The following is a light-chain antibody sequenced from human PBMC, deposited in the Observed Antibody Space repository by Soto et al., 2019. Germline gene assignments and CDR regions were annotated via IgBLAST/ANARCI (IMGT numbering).Light chain of an antibody. CDR2: GAS. Sequence: EIVMTPSPGTLSVSPGERLTLSCRASQRVSSSLVWYQQKPGHAPRLIIYGASTSAAGIPARFSGSGSWTEFTLTISILQSEDFAVYYCQQYDKWPRTFGQGNKV. V-gene: IGKV3-15*01. J-gene: IGKJ1*01. CDR3: QQYDKWPRT. CDR1: QRVSSS.